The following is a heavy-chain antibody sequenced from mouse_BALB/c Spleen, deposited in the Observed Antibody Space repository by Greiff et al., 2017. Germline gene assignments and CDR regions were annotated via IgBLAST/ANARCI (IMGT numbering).Heavy chain of an antibody. J-gene: IGHJ4*01. D-gene: IGHD2-3*01. Sequence: VKLQESGPGLVAPSQSLSITCTVSGFSLTSYGVHWVRQPPGKGLEWLGVIWAGGSTNYNSALMSRLSISKDNSKSQVFLKMNSLQTDDTAMYYCARERWGKGAMDYWGQGTSVTVSS. CDR2: IWAGGST. CDR1: GFSLTSYG. V-gene: IGHV2-9*02. CDR3: ARERWGKGAMDY.